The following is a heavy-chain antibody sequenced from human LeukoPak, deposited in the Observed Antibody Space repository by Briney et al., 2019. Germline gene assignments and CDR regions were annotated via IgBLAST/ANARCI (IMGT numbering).Heavy chain of an antibody. J-gene: IGHJ4*02. CDR1: GFTFRGYA. CDR2: ITYNSGTI. V-gene: IGHV3-48*02. Sequence: GGSLRLSCAASGFTFRGYAIQWVRQAPGKGLEWVSYITYNSGTIFYADSVKGRFTISRDNAKDSLYLQMSSLRDEDTAVYYCARDSGYSYADDYWGQGTLVTVSS. CDR3: ARDSGYSYADDY. D-gene: IGHD5-18*01.